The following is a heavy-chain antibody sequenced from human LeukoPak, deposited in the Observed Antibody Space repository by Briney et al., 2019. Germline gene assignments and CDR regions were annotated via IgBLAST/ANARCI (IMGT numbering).Heavy chain of an antibody. CDR1: GYSFTSYW. CDR2: IYPGDSDT. V-gene: IGHV5-51*01. D-gene: IGHD3-22*01. J-gene: IGHJ3*02. CDR3: AREGRGDSSGYYKTGAFDI. Sequence: GESLQISCKGSGYSFTSYWIGWVRQMPGKGVEWMGIIYPGDSDTRYSPSFQGQVTISADKSISTAYLQWSSLKASDTAMYYCAREGRGDSSGYYKTGAFDIWGQGTMVTVSS.